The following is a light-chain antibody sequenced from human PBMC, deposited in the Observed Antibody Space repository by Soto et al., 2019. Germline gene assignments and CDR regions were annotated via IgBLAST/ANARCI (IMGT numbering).Light chain of an antibody. CDR3: LQSSSSALT. CDR2: AAT. J-gene: IGKJ3*01. V-gene: IGKV1-39*01. Sequence: DIPMTQSPSSLSADVGDRVTITCRASQSIGKYLSWYQQKPGKAPKLLISAATNLESGVPSRFSGSGSGTEFTLSISGLQPEDFSTFYCLQSSSSALTFGPGTRVDL. CDR1: QSIGKY.